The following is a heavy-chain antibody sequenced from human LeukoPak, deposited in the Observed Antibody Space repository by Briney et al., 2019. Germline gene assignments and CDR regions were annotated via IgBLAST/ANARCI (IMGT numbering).Heavy chain of an antibody. D-gene: IGHD3-10*01. J-gene: IGHJ6*02. V-gene: IGHV3-74*01. CDR1: GFTFSSYW. Sequence: GGSLRLSCAASGFTFSSYWMHWVRQAPGKGLVWVSRISGDESSTSYADSVKGRFTISRDNAKNTLFLQMNSLRAGDTAVYYCAKDRAVRGVKKRYYYGMDVWGQGTTVTVSS. CDR2: ISGDESST. CDR3: AKDRAVRGVKKRYYYGMDV.